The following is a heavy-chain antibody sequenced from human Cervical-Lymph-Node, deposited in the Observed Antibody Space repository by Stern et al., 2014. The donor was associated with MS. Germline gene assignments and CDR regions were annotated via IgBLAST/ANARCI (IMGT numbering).Heavy chain of an antibody. D-gene: IGHD4-17*01. J-gene: IGHJ3*01. V-gene: IGHV1-69*09. CDR1: GGTLNSYA. CDR2: ILPIPGVP. CDR3: AKGEGDYGEADAFDL. Sequence: VQLVESGAEVKKPGSSVRVSCKPSGGTLNSYAISWVRQAPGLGLQWVGRILPIPGVPNYAQQFQGRVPISPDTPTRSPYMRLSSLTSEDTAIYYGAKGEGDYGEADAFDLWGQGTMVTVSS.